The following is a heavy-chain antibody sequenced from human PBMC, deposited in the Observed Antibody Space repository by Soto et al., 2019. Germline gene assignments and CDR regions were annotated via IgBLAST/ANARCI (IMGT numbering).Heavy chain of an antibody. D-gene: IGHD6-13*01. CDR1: GYTFTGYY. V-gene: IGHV1-2*04. CDR2: INPNSGGT. Sequence: QVQLVQSGAEVKKPGASVKVSCKASGYTFTGYYMHWVRQAPGQGLEWMGWINPNSGGTNYAQKFQGWVTMTRDTYISTAYMELSRLRSDDTAVYYCARDIMAAAAGRYYYYGMDVWGQGTTVTVSS. CDR3: ARDIMAAAAGRYYYYGMDV. J-gene: IGHJ6*02.